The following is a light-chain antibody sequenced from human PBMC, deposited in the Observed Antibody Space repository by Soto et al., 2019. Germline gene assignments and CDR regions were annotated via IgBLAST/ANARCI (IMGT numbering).Light chain of an antibody. CDR3: QQRSNWVT. CDR1: QSVSSY. Sequence: EIVLTQSPGTLSLSAGERATLSCRASQSVSSYLAWYQQKPGQAPRLLIYDASNRATGIPARFSGSGSGTDFTLTISSLEPEDFAVYYCQQRSNWVTFGGGTKVEIK. V-gene: IGKV3-11*01. CDR2: DAS. J-gene: IGKJ4*01.